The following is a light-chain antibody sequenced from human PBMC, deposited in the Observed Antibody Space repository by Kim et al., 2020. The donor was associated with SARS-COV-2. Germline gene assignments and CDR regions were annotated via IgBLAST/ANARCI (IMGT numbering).Light chain of an antibody. J-gene: IGLJ1*01. CDR2: VGTGGIVG. Sequence: YTLSSGYSNYKVNWYQKRPGKGPRFGMRVGTGGIVGSKGDGIPDRFSVLGSGLNRYLTIKNIQEEDESDYHCGADHGSGSNFVYVFGTGTKVTVL. CDR1: SGYSNYK. V-gene: IGLV9-49*01. CDR3: GADHGSGSNFVYV.